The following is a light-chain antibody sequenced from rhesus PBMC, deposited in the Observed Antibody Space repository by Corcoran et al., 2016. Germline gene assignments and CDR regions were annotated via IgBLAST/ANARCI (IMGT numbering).Light chain of an antibody. V-gene: IGKV1-22*01. J-gene: IGKJ3*01. Sequence: DIQMTQSPSSLSASVGDTVPITCRASQSISSWLAWYQQNPGKAHKLLIYKASTLKSGVPSRFSGSGSGTDFTLTLNSLQSEDFATYYCQQYSSSPLTFGPGTKLDLK. CDR2: KAS. CDR3: QQYSSSPLT. CDR1: QSISSW.